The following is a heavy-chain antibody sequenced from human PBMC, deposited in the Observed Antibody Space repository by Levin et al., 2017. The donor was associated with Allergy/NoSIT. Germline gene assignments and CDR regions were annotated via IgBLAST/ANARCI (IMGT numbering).Heavy chain of an antibody. CDR1: GFTFSSYA. Sequence: LSLTCAASGFTFSSYAMSWVRQAPGKGLEWVSAISGSGGSTYYADSVKGRFTISRDNSKNTLYLQMNSLRAEDTAVYYCAKDLFQSYYYGSGSSLPGVYYYYYMDVWGKGTTVTVSS. J-gene: IGHJ6*03. V-gene: IGHV3-23*01. D-gene: IGHD3-10*01. CDR2: ISGSGGST. CDR3: AKDLFQSYYYGSGSSLPGVYYYYYMDV.